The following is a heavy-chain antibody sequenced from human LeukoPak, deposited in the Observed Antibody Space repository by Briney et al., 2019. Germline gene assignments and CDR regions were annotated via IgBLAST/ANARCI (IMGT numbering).Heavy chain of an antibody. Sequence: ASVKVSCKASGYTFTSYGISWVRQAPGQGLEWMGWISAYNGNTNYAQKLQGRVTITTDESTSTAYMELSSLRSEDTAVYYCASGDTTWRYWGQGTLVTVSS. D-gene: IGHD1-26*01. J-gene: IGHJ4*02. CDR2: ISAYNGNT. V-gene: IGHV1-18*01. CDR1: GYTFTSYG. CDR3: ASGDTTWRY.